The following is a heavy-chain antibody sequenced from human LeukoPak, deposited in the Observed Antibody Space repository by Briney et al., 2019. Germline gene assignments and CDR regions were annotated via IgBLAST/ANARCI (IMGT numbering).Heavy chain of an antibody. D-gene: IGHD3-9*01. V-gene: IGHV3-30-3*01. CDR3: AKDALRFTYFDY. J-gene: IGHJ4*02. Sequence: GGSLRLSCAASGFTFSSYAMHWVRQAPGKGLEWVAVISYDGSNKYYADSVKGRFTISRDNSKNTLYLQMNSLRAEDTAVYYCAKDALRFTYFDYWGQGTLVTVSS. CDR1: GFTFSSYA. CDR2: ISYDGSNK.